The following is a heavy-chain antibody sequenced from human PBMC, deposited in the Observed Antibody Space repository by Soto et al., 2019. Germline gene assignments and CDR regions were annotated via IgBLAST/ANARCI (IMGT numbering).Heavy chain of an antibody. V-gene: IGHV1-69*13. Sequence: GASVKVSCKASGGTSSSYAISWVRQAPGQGLEWMGGIIPIFGTANYAQKFQGRVTITADESASTAYMELSSLRSEDTAVYYCARGRGYNWNLLYYYYGMDVWGQGTTVTVSS. J-gene: IGHJ6*02. CDR3: ARGRGYNWNLLYYYYGMDV. CDR2: IIPIFGTA. D-gene: IGHD1-20*01. CDR1: GGTSSSYA.